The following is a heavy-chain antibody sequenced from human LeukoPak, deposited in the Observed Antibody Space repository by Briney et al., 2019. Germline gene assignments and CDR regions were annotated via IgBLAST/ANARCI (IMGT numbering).Heavy chain of an antibody. D-gene: IGHD2-2*01. J-gene: IGHJ5*02. CDR3: ARGPLYCSSTSCYDLSVWFDP. CDR2: IYTSGST. Sequence: SGTLSLTCTVSGGSISSYYWSWIRQPAGKGLEWIGRIYTSGSTNYNPSLKSRVTMSVDTSKNQFSLKLSSVTAADTAVYYCARGPLYCSSTSCYDLSVWFDPWGQGTLVTVSS. V-gene: IGHV4-4*07. CDR1: GGSISSYY.